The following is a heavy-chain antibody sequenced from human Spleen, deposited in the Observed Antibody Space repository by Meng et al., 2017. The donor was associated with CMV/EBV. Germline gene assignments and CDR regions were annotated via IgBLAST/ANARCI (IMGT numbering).Heavy chain of an antibody. V-gene: IGHV3-20*04. J-gene: IGHJ4*02. D-gene: IGHD2-2*01. CDR1: GFTFDDFA. CDR2: SNWNGAST. Sequence: GESLKISCAASGFTFDDFAMGWVRQAPGKGLEWVSGSNWNGASTGYADSVKGRFTISRDNAKNSLYLQMSSLRAEDTALYYCARYFYSIGCPDYWGQGTLVTVSS. CDR3: ARYFYSIGCPDY.